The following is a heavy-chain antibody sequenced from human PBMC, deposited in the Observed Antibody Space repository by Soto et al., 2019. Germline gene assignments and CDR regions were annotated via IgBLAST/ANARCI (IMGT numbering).Heavy chain of an antibody. D-gene: IGHD4-4*01. J-gene: IGHJ4*02. Sequence: QVQLVESGGGVVQPGRSLRLSCAASGFNFSSYGMHWVRQAPGKGLEWVAVIWYDGSNKYYADSVKGRFTISRDNSKNTLYLQMNSLRAEDTAVYYCARETNDYSNYFDYWGQGTLVTVSS. V-gene: IGHV3-33*01. CDR3: ARETNDYSNYFDY. CDR1: GFNFSSYG. CDR2: IWYDGSNK.